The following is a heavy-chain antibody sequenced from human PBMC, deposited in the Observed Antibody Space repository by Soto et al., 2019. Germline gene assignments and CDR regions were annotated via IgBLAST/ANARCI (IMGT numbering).Heavy chain of an antibody. CDR2: ISYDGSNK. Sequence: QVQLVESGGGVVQPGRSLRLSCAASGFTFSSYGMHWVRQAPGKGLEWVAVISYDGSNKYYADSVKGRFTISRDNSKNTLYLQMNSLRAEDTAVYYCAKARTAPRNRLPYYFDYWGQGTLVTVSS. D-gene: IGHD6-25*01. J-gene: IGHJ4*02. CDR3: AKARTAPRNRLPYYFDY. V-gene: IGHV3-30*18. CDR1: GFTFSSYG.